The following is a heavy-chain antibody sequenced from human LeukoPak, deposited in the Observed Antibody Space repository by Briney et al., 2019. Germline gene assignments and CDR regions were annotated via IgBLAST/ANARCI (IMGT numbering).Heavy chain of an antibody. J-gene: IGHJ4*02. V-gene: IGHV4-34*01. D-gene: IGHD4-17*01. CDR2: INHSGST. CDR3: ARGRPTVTSPYFDY. Sequence: SETLSLTCALYGGSFSGYYWSWIGQPPGKGLEWIGEINHSGSTNYNPSLKSRVTISVDTSKNQFSLKLSSVTAADTAVYYCARGRPTVTSPYFDYWGQGTLVTVSS. CDR1: GGSFSGYY.